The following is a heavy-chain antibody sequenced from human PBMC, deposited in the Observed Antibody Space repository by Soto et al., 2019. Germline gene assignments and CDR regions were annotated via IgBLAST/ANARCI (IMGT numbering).Heavy chain of an antibody. CDR1: GGSFSGYY. J-gene: IGHJ3*02. CDR3: AIGECSSNYCFTRWALDI. D-gene: IGHD2-2*01. CDR2: INDSGST. Sequence: QVQLQQWGAGLLKPSETLSLTCAVYGGSFSGYYWTWIRQTQGKGLEWIGEINDSGSTNYKPSLKRRVTKSADTSKKQFSLNVTSGTAADTSVYYCAIGECSSNYCFTRWALDIWGKGTVVTLAS. V-gene: IGHV4-34*01.